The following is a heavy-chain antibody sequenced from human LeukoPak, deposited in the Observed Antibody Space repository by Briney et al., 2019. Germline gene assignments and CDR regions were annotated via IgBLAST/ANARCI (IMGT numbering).Heavy chain of an antibody. CDR1: GGSISSYY. CDR2: IYYSGNT. D-gene: IGHD2-2*01. V-gene: IGHV4-59*01. Sequence: SETLSLTCTVSGGSISSYYWSWIRQPPGKGLEWIGYIYYSGNTNYNPSLKSRVTISVDTSKNQFSLKLSSVTAADTAVYYCARAAGYCSSTSCYALAYWGQGTLVTVSS. CDR3: ARAAGYCSSTSCYALAY. J-gene: IGHJ4*02.